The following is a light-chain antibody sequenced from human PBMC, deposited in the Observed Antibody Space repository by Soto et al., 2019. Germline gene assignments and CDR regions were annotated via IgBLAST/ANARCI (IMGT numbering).Light chain of an antibody. Sequence: EIVMTQSPATLSVSPGERATLSCRASQSVSSNLAWYQQKPGQAPRLLIYGASTRATGIPARFSGSGSGTEFNLTTSSLQSEDCAVYYCQQYNNWPPYTFGQGTKLEIK. CDR1: QSVSSN. V-gene: IGKV3-15*01. J-gene: IGKJ2*01. CDR2: GAS. CDR3: QQYNNWPPYT.